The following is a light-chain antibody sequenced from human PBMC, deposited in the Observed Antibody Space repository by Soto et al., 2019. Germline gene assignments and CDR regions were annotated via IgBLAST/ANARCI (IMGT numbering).Light chain of an antibody. Sequence: QPVLTQPASVSGVQGQRVTISCTGSSSNIGAGYDVHWYQQLPGTAPKLLIYGNSNRPSGVPDRFSGSKSGTSASLAITGLQAEDEADYYCQSYDSSLSGSYVFGTGTKVTVL. CDR3: QSYDSSLSGSYV. CDR1: SSNIGAGYD. J-gene: IGLJ1*01. CDR2: GNS. V-gene: IGLV1-40*01.